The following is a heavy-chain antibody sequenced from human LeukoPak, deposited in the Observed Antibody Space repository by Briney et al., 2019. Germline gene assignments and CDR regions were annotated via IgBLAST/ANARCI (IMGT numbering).Heavy chain of an antibody. CDR1: GFTFSSYE. D-gene: IGHD1-1*01. CDR3: ARANYSNNWKDAFDI. CDR2: ISSSGSSV. Sequence: GGSLRLSCAASGFTFSSYEMNWVRQAPGQGLEWVSYISSSGSSVNYADSVKGRFTIPRDNAKNSLYLQMNSLRAEDTAVYYCARANYSNNWKDAFDIWGRGTMVTVSS. V-gene: IGHV3-48*03. J-gene: IGHJ3*02.